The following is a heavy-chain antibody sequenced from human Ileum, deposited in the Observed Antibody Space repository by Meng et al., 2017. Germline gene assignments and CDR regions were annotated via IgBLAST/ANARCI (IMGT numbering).Heavy chain of an antibody. D-gene: IGHD6-25*01. CDR2: ISGTGRTT. CDR3: AKSFSGYASSGFDY. J-gene: IGHJ4*02. V-gene: IGHV3-23*04. Sequence: VLGVDVGGGLVSLGGALRSSVVASELPFSTYAMTWVRQAPGKGREWVSGISGTGRTTYYADSVKGRFTISRDNIDNTLYLQMNSLRAEDTAVYYCAKSFSGYASSGFDYWGRGTLVTVSS. CDR1: ELPFSTYA.